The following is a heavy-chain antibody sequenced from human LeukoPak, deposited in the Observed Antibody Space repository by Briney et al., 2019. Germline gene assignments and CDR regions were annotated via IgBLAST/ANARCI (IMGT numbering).Heavy chain of an antibody. CDR2: ISNDGSVK. Sequence: PGGSLRLSCTAPGITFSNYAMHWVRQAPGEGLEWVTVISNDGSVKYYADSVKGRFTISRDNSKNTLYLQMNSLRAEDTAVYFCAKVGGSGTSYYYLGMDVWGQGTTVTVSS. D-gene: IGHD3-10*01. CDR1: GITFSNYA. V-gene: IGHV3-30*04. CDR3: AKVGGSGTSYYYLGMDV. J-gene: IGHJ6*02.